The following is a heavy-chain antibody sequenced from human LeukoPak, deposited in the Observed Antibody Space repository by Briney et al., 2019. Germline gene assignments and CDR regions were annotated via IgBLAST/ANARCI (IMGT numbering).Heavy chain of an antibody. CDR1: GFTFSSYN. CDR3: ARERLGELFGLHASDI. Sequence: GGSLRLSCAASGFTFSSYNMNWVRQAPGKGLEWVSHISSSSTTIYYADSVKGRFTISRDNAKNSLYLQMNSLRAEDTAVYYCARERLGELFGLHASDIWGQGTMVTVSS. CDR2: ISSSSTTI. J-gene: IGHJ3*02. V-gene: IGHV3-48*01. D-gene: IGHD3-10*01.